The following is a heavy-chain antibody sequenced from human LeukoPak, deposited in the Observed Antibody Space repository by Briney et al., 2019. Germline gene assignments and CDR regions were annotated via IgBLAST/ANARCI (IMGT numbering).Heavy chain of an antibody. CDR3: AKDSYYGSGLTWGLFDY. J-gene: IGHJ4*02. V-gene: IGHV3-7*03. CDR2: IKQDGSEK. CDR1: GFTFSSYW. Sequence: GGSLRLSCAASGFTFSSYWMSWVRQAPGKGLEWVANIKQDGSEKYYVDSVKGRFTISRDNAKNSLYLQMNSLRAEDTALYYCAKDSYYGSGLTWGLFDYWGQGTLVTVSS. D-gene: IGHD3-10*01.